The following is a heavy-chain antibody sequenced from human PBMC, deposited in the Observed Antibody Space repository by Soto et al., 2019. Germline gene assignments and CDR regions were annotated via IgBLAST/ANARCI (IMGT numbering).Heavy chain of an antibody. CDR3: AKDPNGDYRGAFDD. CDR2: ISRSSSVI. J-gene: IGHJ4*02. CDR1: GFAFSNYA. D-gene: IGHD4-17*01. V-gene: IGHV3-23*01. Sequence: EVQLLESGGDLVQPGGSLRLSCAASGFAFSNYAVTWVRQAQGKGLEWVSSISRSSSVIYYADSVRGRFIISRDNSKNMLYLQMNSLRAEDTARYYCAKDPNGDYRGAFDDWGQGTLVTVSS.